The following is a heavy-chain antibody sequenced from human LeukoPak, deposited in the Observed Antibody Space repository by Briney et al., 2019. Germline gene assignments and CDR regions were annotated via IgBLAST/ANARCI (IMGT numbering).Heavy chain of an antibody. V-gene: IGHV3-43*01. Sequence: GGSLRLSCAASGFTFDDYTMHWVRQAPGKGLEWVSLISWDGGSTYYADSVKGRFTISGDNSKNSLYLQMNSLRTEDTALYYCAKDLSYYYYGMDVWGQGTTVTVSS. CDR1: GFTFDDYT. J-gene: IGHJ6*02. CDR2: ISWDGGST. CDR3: AKDLSYYYYGMDV.